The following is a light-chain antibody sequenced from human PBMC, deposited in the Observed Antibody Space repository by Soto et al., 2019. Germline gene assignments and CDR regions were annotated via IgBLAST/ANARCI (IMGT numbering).Light chain of an antibody. CDR3: QQYNNWPRT. V-gene: IGKV3-15*01. Sequence: EIVLTQSPATLSLSPGERATLSCRASQTVSSYLAWYQQKPGQAPRLLIHGATTRATGIPARFSGSGSGTEFTLTISSLQSEDFAVYYCQQYNNWPRTFGQGTKV. CDR2: GAT. J-gene: IGKJ1*01. CDR1: QTVSSY.